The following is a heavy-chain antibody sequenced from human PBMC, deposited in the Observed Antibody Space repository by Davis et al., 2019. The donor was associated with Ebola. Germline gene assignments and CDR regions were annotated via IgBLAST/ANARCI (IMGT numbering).Heavy chain of an antibody. CDR1: GFTFSSYG. V-gene: IGHV3-33*08. J-gene: IGHJ6*03. D-gene: IGHD2-21*01. CDR2: IWYDGSNK. Sequence: PGGSLRLSCAASGFTFSSYGMHWVRQAPGKGLEWVAVIWYDGSNKYYADSVKGRFTISRDNSKNTLYLQMNSLRAEDTAVYYCARGQFGGDEIYYYMDVWGKGTTVTVSS. CDR3: ARGQFGGDEIYYYMDV.